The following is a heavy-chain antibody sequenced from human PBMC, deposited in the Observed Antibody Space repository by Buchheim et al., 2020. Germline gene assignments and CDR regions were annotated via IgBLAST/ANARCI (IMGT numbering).Heavy chain of an antibody. J-gene: IGHJ4*02. D-gene: IGHD6-19*01. Sequence: QVQLQESGPGLVKPSQTLSLTCTVSGGSISSGGYYWSWIRQHPGKGLEWIGNIYYSGSTYYNPSLKRRVTITVDTSKNQFSLKLSSVTAADTAVYYCAREGGRIAVAGPDRSIDYWGQGTL. CDR3: AREGGRIAVAGPDRSIDY. CDR1: GGSISSGGYY. V-gene: IGHV4-31*03. CDR2: IYYSGST.